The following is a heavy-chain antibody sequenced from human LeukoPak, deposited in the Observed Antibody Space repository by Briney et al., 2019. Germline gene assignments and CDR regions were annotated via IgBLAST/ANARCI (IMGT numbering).Heavy chain of an antibody. J-gene: IGHJ3*01. CDR1: GFAFTDYA. D-gene: IGHD3-22*01. CDR3: ARSNRGDGSAQHDVFDV. Sequence: GGSLRLSCAATGFAFTDYAMHWVRQAPGEGLQWVAIIWPDGSKTHYADSVKGRFTISGDQSKDTVYLQMSSLRAEDTALYYCARSNRGDGSAQHDVFDVWGQGTMVTVSS. V-gene: IGHV3-33*01. CDR2: IWPDGSKT.